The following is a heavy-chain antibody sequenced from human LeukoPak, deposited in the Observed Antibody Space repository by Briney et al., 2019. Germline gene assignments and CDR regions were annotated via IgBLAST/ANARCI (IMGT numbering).Heavy chain of an antibody. CDR2: ISAYNGNT. D-gene: IGHD3-22*01. J-gene: IGHJ4*02. CDR1: GYTFTSYG. V-gene: IGHV1-18*01. CDR3: ARAPGYDSSGYFLH. Sequence: GASVKVSCKASGYTFTSYGISWVRQAPGQGLEWMGWISAYNGNTQYAHNQGRLTMTTDRSTSTAYMELRSLKSDDTAVYYCARAPGYDSSGYFLHWGQGTLVTVSS.